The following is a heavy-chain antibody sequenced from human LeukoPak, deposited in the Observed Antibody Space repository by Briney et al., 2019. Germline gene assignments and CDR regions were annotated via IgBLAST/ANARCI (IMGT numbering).Heavy chain of an antibody. CDR2: IGSSGSHT. J-gene: IGHJ3*02. V-gene: IGHV3-21*01. Sequence: GGSLRLSCAASRFTFDDFYMNWVRQAPGKGLEWVSSIGSSGSHTYYADSVTGRFTISRDNAKNSLYLQVNSLRAEDTAVYYCASNYIGAFDIWGQGTMVTVSS. CDR3: ASNYIGAFDI. CDR1: RFTFDDFY. D-gene: IGHD2-15*01.